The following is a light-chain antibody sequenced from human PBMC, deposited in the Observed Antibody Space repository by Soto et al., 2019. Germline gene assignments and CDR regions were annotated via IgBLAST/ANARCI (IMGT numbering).Light chain of an antibody. J-gene: IGKJ4*01. CDR2: GAS. Sequence: IGLTQSPGTLSFSPGERATLSCRASQSVSSSYLAWYQQKPGQAARLLIYGASSRATGIPDRFSGSGSGTDFTLTISRLEPEDFAVYYCQQYGSSPLTFGGGTKVDIK. CDR3: QQYGSSPLT. CDR1: QSVSSSY. V-gene: IGKV3-20*01.